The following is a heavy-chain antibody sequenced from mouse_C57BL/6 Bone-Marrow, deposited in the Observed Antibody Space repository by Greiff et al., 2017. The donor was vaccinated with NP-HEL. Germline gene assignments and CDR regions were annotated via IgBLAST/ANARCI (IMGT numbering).Heavy chain of an antibody. CDR1: GLNIKDDY. V-gene: IGHV14-4*01. Sequence: EVQLQQSGAELVRPGASVKLSCTASGLNIKDDYMHWVKQRPEQGLEWIGWIDPENGDTEYASKFQGKATITADTSSNTAYLQLSSLTSEYTAVYYCTTLMAPFAYWGQGTLVTVSA. J-gene: IGHJ3*01. D-gene: IGHD1-1*02. CDR2: IDPENGDT. CDR3: TTLMAPFAY.